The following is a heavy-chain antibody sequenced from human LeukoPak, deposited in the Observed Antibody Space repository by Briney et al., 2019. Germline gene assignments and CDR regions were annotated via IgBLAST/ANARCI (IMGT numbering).Heavy chain of an antibody. CDR1: GAPITYF. D-gene: IGHD3-3*01. Sequence: SETLSLTCAVSGAPITYFWSWVRQPPGRGLEWIGEVHRDGYANYNPSLKSRVTMSVDKSKNQLSLQLTSVTAADTAVYYCASPATYYDFWSGYHPFDYWGQGTLVTVSS. CDR2: VHRDGYA. CDR3: ASPATYYDFWSGYHPFDY. V-gene: IGHV4-4*02. J-gene: IGHJ4*02.